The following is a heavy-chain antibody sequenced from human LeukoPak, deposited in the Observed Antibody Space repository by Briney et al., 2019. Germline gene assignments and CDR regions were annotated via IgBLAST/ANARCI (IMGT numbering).Heavy chain of an antibody. D-gene: IGHD4-11*01. CDR1: GGSISSGGYY. J-gene: IGHJ4*02. CDR2: IYYSGST. V-gene: IGHV4-31*03. CDR3: ARVADYSNYGEDYYFDY. Sequence: NPSQTLSLTCTVSGGSISSGGYYWSWIRQHPGKGLEWIGYIYYSGSTYYNPSLKSRVTISVDTSKNQFSLKLSPVTAADTAVYYCARVADYSNYGEDYYFDYWGQGTLVTVSS.